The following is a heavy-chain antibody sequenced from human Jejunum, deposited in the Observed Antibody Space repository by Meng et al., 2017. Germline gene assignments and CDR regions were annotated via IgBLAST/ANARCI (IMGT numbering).Heavy chain of an antibody. CDR1: GDSVSSNSAG. Sequence: QIQLQQSGPGLVKPSQTLSLTCAIAGDSVSSNSAGWNWISQSPSRGLEWLGRTYYRYKWYIDYAVSVKSRITINPDTSKNQFSLHLNSVTPEDTAVYYCAGGGLVRSTRGYFDYWGQGTLVTVSS. D-gene: IGHD1-26*01. J-gene: IGHJ4*02. CDR2: TYYRYKWYI. V-gene: IGHV6-1*01. CDR3: AGGGLVRSTRGYFDY.